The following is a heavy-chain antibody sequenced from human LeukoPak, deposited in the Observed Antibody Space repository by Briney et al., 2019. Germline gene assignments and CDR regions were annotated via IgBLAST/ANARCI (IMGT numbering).Heavy chain of an antibody. CDR2: IYNSGNT. D-gene: IGHD2-21*02. CDR3: ASGDNAIDY. Sequence: PSETLSLTCTVSGGSISSGGYSWSWIRQHPGKGLEWIGYIYNSGNTYYNPSLKSRVTISVDTSKNRFSLKLSSVTAADTAVYYCASGDNAIDYWGQGTLVTVSS. J-gene: IGHJ4*02. V-gene: IGHV4-31*03. CDR1: GGSISSGGYS.